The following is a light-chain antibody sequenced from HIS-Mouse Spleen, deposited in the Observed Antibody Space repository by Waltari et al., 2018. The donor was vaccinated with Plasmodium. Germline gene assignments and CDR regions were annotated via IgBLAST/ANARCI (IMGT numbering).Light chain of an antibody. J-gene: IGKJ3*01. V-gene: IGKV3-15*01. CDR3: QQYNNWSFT. CDR2: GAS. Sequence: EIVMTQSPATLSVSPGERATLSCRASQSVSSNLAWYHQKPGQAPRLHIYGASTRATGIPARVRGSGSGKEFTLTISSLQSEDFAVYYCQQYNNWSFTFGPGTKVDIK. CDR1: QSVSSN.